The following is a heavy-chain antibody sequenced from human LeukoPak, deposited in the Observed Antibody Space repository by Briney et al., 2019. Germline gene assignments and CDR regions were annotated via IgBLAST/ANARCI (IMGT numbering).Heavy chain of an antibody. Sequence: SQTLSLTCTVSGGSISSGGYYWSWIRQHPGKGLEWIGYIYYSGSTYYNPSLKSRVTMSVDTSENQFSLKLSSVTTADTAVYYCATTVGSYFDYWSQGTLVTVSS. V-gene: IGHV4-31*03. CDR3: ATTVGSYFDY. CDR1: GGSISSGGYY. CDR2: IYYSGST. J-gene: IGHJ4*02. D-gene: IGHD3-16*01.